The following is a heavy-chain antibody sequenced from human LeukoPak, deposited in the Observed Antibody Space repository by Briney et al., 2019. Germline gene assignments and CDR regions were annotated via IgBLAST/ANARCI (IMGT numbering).Heavy chain of an antibody. CDR1: GFTFSTSS. CDR2: IRSNSGTI. J-gene: IGHJ4*02. Sequence: GRYLRLSCAAAGFTFSTSSMNWVRQAPGERRNWVSKIRSNSGTIYYADSVKGRFTISRDNAKNSLYLQMNSLRDEDTAVYYCARSSARDFDFWGQGTLVTVSS. CDR3: ARSSARDFDF. V-gene: IGHV3-48*02.